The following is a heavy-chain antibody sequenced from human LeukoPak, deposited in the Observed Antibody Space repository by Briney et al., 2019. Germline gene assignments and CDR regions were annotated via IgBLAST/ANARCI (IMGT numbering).Heavy chain of an antibody. CDR2: ISGGST. CDR1: GFTVSSNE. Sequence: GGSLRLSCAASGFTVSSNEMSWVRQAPGKGLEWVSSISGGSTYYADSRKGRFTISRDNSKNTLHLQMNSLRAEDTAVYYCAKEVGAYSSDWSFDYWGQGTLVTVSS. CDR3: AKEVGAYSSDWSFDY. V-gene: IGHV3-38-3*01. J-gene: IGHJ4*02. D-gene: IGHD6-13*01.